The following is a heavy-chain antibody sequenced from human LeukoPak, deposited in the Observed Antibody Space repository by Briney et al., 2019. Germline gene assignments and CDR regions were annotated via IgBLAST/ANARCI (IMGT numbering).Heavy chain of an antibody. CDR1: GGPFSGYY. CDR2: IYYSGST. D-gene: IGHD4-23*01. V-gene: IGHV4-31*11. Sequence: SETLSLTCAVYGGPFSGYYWSWIRQHPGKGLEWIGYIYYSGSTYYNPSLKSRVTISVDTSKNQFSLKLSSVTAADTAVYYCASTVVTLYYFDYWGQGTLVTVSS. J-gene: IGHJ4*02. CDR3: ASTVVTLYYFDY.